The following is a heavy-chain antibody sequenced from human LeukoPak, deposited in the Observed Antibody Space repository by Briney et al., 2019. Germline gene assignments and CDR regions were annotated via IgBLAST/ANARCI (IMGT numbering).Heavy chain of an antibody. Sequence: ASVEGSCKASGYTFTRYYIHWVRQAPGQGLEWVGWINPNSGGTNYAQKFQGRVTMTRDTSISTAYMELSRLRSDDTAVYYCARLYCSSTSCDPGSWGQGTLVTVSS. CDR3: ARLYCSSTSCDPGS. V-gene: IGHV1-2*02. CDR1: GYTFTRYY. D-gene: IGHD2-2*01. J-gene: IGHJ4*02. CDR2: INPNSGGT.